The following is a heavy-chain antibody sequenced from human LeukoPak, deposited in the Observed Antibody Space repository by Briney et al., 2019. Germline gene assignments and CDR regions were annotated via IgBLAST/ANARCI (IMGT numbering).Heavy chain of an antibody. Sequence: GGSLRLSCAASGFTFSNVWMSWVRQAPGKGLEWVGRIKSKTDGGTTDYAAPVKGRFTISKDDSKNTLNLQMNSMKTEDTAVYYCTPSIAVAGSLDYWGQGTLVTVSS. J-gene: IGHJ4*02. D-gene: IGHD6-19*01. CDR2: IKSKTDGGTT. CDR3: TPSIAVAGSLDY. V-gene: IGHV3-15*01. CDR1: GFTFSNVW.